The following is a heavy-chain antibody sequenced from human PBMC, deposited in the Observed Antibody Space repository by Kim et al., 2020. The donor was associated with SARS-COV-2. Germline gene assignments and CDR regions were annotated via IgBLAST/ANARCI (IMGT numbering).Heavy chain of an antibody. Sequence: SETLSLTCTVSGGSISSYYWSWIRQPPGKGLEWIGYIYYSGSTNYNPSLKSRVTISVDTSKNQFSLKLSSVTAADTAVYYCARTDNYYGSSLDLYFVNWGQGTLVTVSS. CDR2: IYYSGST. CDR1: GGSISSYY. V-gene: IGHV4-59*01. J-gene: IGHJ4*02. D-gene: IGHD3-10*01. CDR3: ARTDNYYGSSLDLYFVN.